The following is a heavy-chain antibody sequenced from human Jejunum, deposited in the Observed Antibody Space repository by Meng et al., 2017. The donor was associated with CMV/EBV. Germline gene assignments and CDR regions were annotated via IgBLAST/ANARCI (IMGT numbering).Heavy chain of an antibody. CDR1: GGSIGNYF. Sequence: CTVSGGSIGNYFLTWIRQPPGKGLGWIGYISYTGSTNYNPSLKSRVTISMDTSKNQFSLKLSSVTAADTALYYCASTTHMKYYFDYWGQGTLVTVSS. CDR3: ASTTHMKYYFDY. V-gene: IGHV4-59*13. CDR2: ISYTGST. D-gene: IGHD1-1*01. J-gene: IGHJ4*02.